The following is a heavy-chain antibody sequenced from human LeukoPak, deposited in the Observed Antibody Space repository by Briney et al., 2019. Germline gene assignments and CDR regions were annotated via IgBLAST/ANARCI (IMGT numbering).Heavy chain of an antibody. CDR1: GYTFTSYG. Sequence: ASVKVSCKASGYTFTSYGISWVRQAPGQGLEWMGWISAYNGNTNYAQKFQGRVTMTRDTSTSTVYMELSSLRSEDTAVYYCARDIPYEVTFGGVTVMGSFVLDYWGQGTLVTVSS. V-gene: IGHV1-18*01. D-gene: IGHD3-16*02. J-gene: IGHJ4*02. CDR3: ARDIPYEVTFGGVTVMGSFVLDY. CDR2: ISAYNGNT.